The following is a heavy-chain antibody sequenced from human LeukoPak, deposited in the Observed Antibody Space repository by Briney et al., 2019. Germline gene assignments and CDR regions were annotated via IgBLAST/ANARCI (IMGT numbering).Heavy chain of an antibody. J-gene: IGHJ4*02. D-gene: IGHD1-26*01. CDR3: ARGAKWAYYFDY. V-gene: IGHV3-74*03. Sequence: PGGSLRLSCAASGFTFGSYWMHWVRQAPGQGPVWVSRINRDESDTVYADSVKGRFTISRDNAKDTLYLHMNSLTAEDTAVYYCARGAKWAYYFDYWGQGTLVTVSS. CDR2: INRDESDT. CDR1: GFTFGSYW.